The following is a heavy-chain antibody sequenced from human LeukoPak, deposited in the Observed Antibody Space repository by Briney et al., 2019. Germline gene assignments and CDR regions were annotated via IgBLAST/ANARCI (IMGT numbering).Heavy chain of an antibody. Sequence: GGSLRLSCAACGFTFSSYWMSWVRQAPGKGLEWVANMKYDGSEKDYVDSVKGRLTISRDNAKNSLYLQMNSLRTEDTAVYYCARDIAAAGLFFDYWGQGTLVTVSS. CDR2: MKYDGSEK. CDR1: GFTFSSYW. CDR3: ARDIAAAGLFFDY. V-gene: IGHV3-7*01. D-gene: IGHD6-13*01. J-gene: IGHJ4*02.